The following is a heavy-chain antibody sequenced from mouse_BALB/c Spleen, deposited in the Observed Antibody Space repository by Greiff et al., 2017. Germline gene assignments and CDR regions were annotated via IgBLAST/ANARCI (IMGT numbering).Heavy chain of an antibody. V-gene: IGHV5-17*02. CDR2: ISSGSSTI. CDR1: GFTFSSFG. J-gene: IGHJ4*01. CDR3: ARWNYYAMDY. Sequence: EVKVVESGGGLVQPGGSRKLSCAASGFTFSSFGMHWVRQAPEKGLEWVAYISSGSSTIYYADTVTGRFTISRDNPKNTLFLQMTSLRSEDTAMYYCARWNYYAMDYWGQGTSVTVSS.